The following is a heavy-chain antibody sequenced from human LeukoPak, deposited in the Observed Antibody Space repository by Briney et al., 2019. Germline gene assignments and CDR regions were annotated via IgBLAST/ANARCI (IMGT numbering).Heavy chain of an antibody. D-gene: IGHD3-9*01. Sequence: SETLSLTCTVSGGSISSSSYYWGWIRQPPGKGLEWIGSIYYSGSTNYNPSLKSRVTISVDTSKNQFSLKLSSVTAADTAVYYCARAARLRYFDWLYYYYMDVWGKGTTVTVSS. CDR2: IYYSGST. J-gene: IGHJ6*03. CDR1: GGSISSSSYY. V-gene: IGHV4-39*07. CDR3: ARAARLRYFDWLYYYYMDV.